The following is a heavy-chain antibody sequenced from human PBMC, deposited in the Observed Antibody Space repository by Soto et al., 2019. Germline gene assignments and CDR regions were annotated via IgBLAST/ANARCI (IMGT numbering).Heavy chain of an antibody. CDR2: IYYSAST. J-gene: IGHJ6*02. Sequence: SETLSLTCTVSGATVGSGSIYWSRLRPPPGKGLEWIGYIYYSASTNYNPSLKSRVTISVDTSKNQFSLQLTSVTAADTAVYYCAKQLVGTAGYYCYYGMDVWGQGTTVTVSS. CDR1: GATVGSGSIY. D-gene: IGHD6-6*01. V-gene: IGHV4-61*01. CDR3: AKQLVGTAGYYCYYGMDV.